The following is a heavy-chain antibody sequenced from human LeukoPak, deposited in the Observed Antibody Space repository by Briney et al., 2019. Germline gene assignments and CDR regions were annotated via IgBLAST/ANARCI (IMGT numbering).Heavy chain of an antibody. J-gene: IGHJ3*02. CDR1: GFTFSSYA. D-gene: IGHD6-19*01. V-gene: IGHV3-23*01. CDR2: ISGSGGST. CDR3: AKVFRGWYNDAFDI. Sequence: PGGPLRLSCAASGFTFSSYAMSWVRQAPGKALEWVSAISGSGGSTYYADSVKGRFTIARDNSKNPLYLQMNSLRAEDTAVYYCAKVFRGWYNDAFDIWGQGTMVTVSS.